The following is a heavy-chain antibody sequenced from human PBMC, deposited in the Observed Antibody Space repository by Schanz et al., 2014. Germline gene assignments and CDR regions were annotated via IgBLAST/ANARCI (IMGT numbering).Heavy chain of an antibody. D-gene: IGHD3-16*01. Sequence: QVQLVESGGCFVKPGGSLRLSCAASGFTFSNFAIHWVRQAPGQGLEKVAVTSTDGTKTYYAASVRGRFTISRDNSKNTVYLQMNSLRSEDTAVYYCTRDRGALINHNDALDLWGQGTMVSVSS. V-gene: IGHV3-30*04. CDR2: TSTDGTKT. J-gene: IGHJ3*01. CDR1: GFTFSNFA. CDR3: TRDRGALINHNDALDL.